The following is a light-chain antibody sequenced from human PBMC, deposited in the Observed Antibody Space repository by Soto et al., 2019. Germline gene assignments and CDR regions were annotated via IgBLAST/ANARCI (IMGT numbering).Light chain of an antibody. Sequence: EIVMTQSPATPSVSPGERATLSCRASQNVNTNLAWYQQKLGQAPRLLIFGASTRATGVPARFSGSGSGTEFTLTISSLQSDDFAVYYCQQYTNRPPWTFGQGTKVDMK. CDR2: GAS. CDR3: QQYTNRPPWT. J-gene: IGKJ1*01. CDR1: QNVNTN. V-gene: IGKV3-15*01.